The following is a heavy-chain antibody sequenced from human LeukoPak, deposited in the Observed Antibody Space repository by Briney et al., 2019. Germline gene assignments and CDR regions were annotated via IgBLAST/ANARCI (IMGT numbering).Heavy chain of an antibody. CDR3: ARVLYYYEGAYDY. J-gene: IGHJ4*02. D-gene: IGHD3-22*01. V-gene: IGHV3-11*04. CDR1: GGSISSSSYY. CDR2: ISSSGSTI. Sequence: LSLTCTVSGGSISSSSYYWGWIRQPPGKGLEWVSYISSSGSTIYYADSVKGRFTISRDNAKNSLYLQMNSLRAEDTAVYYCARVLYYYEGAYDYWGQGTLVTVSS.